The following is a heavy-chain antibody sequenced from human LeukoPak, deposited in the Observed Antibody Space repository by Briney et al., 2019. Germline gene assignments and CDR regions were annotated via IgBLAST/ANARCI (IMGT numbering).Heavy chain of an antibody. CDR1: GYTFTGYY. Sequence: ASVKVSCKASGYTFTGYYMHWVRQAPGQGLEWMGWINPNSGGTNYAQKFQGRVTMTRDTSISTAYMELSRLRSDDTAVYYCARGSRDGYNLEFGAFDIWGQGTMVTVSS. D-gene: IGHD5-24*01. CDR3: ARGSRDGYNLEFGAFDI. J-gene: IGHJ3*02. V-gene: IGHV1-2*02. CDR2: INPNSGGT.